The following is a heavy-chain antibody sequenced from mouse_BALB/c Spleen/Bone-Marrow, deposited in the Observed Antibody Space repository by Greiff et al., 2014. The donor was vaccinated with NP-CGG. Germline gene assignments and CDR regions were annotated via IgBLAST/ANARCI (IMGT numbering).Heavy chain of an antibody. D-gene: IGHD1-2*01. V-gene: IGHV2-9*02. CDR3: ARITTATGAMDY. J-gene: IGHJ4*01. CDR1: GFSLTNYG. CDR2: IWADGST. Sequence: VQLQESGPSLVAPSQSLSITCTVSGFSLTNYGVHWVRQPPGKGLEWLGVIWADGSTNYNSALMSRLSISKDNSKSQVFFKMNSLQTDDTAMYYCARITTATGAMDYWGQGTSVTVSS.